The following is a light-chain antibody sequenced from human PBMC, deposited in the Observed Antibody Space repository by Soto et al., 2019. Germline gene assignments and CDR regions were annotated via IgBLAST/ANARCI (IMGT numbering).Light chain of an antibody. V-gene: IGKV1-5*03. J-gene: IGKJ1*01. CDR3: QQYNSHSLT. CDR1: QSISTW. CDR2: KAS. Sequence: DIQMTQSPSTLSASVGDRVTITCRASQSISTWLAWYQQKPGKAPNLLIYKASNLKSGVPSRFSGSGSDTEFTLTISSLQPDDFASYYCQQYNSHSLTFSQGTKVQIK.